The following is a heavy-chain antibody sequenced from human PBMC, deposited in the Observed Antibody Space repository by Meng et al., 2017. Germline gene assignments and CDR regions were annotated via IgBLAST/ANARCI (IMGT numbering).Heavy chain of an antibody. V-gene: IGHV4-34*01. J-gene: IGHJ4*02. CDR1: GGSFRDYY. Sequence: QGQLQKWGAGRLKPSETLSLTCVVTGGSFRDYYWSWIRQPPGKGLEWIGEINHSGGTNYNPSLESRATITVDTSQNNLSLKLSSVTAADSAVYYCSRGPTTMAHDFDYWGQGTLVTVSS. CDR2: INHSGGT. CDR3: SRGPTTMAHDFDY. D-gene: IGHD4-11*01.